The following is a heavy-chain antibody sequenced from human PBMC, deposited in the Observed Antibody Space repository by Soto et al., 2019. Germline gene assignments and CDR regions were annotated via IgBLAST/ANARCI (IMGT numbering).Heavy chain of an antibody. CDR1: GYTFTSYG. CDR2: ISAYNGNT. J-gene: IGHJ5*02. D-gene: IGHD3-3*01. CDR3: ARGRKFWRGYPPLAWFDP. Sequence: QVQLVQSGAEVKKPGASVKVSCQASGYTFTSYGISWVRQAPGQGLEWMGWISAYNGNTNYAQKLQGRGTMTTDTSTSTAYMDLRSLRSDDPAVYYCARGRKFWRGYPPLAWFDPWGQGTLVTVSS. V-gene: IGHV1-18*01.